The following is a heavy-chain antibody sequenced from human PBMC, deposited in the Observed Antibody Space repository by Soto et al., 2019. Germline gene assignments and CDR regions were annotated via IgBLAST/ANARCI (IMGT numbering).Heavy chain of an antibody. D-gene: IGHD6-6*01. V-gene: IGHV5-10-1*01. CDR2: IDPSDSYT. CDR3: ARHSAEYSSSSYVGY. Sequence: TGESLKISCKGSGYSFTSYWISWVRQMPGKGLEWMGRIDPSDSYTNYSPSFQGHVTISADKSISTAYLQWSSLKASDTAMYYCARHSAEYSSSSYVGYWGQGTLVTVSS. CDR1: GYSFTSYW. J-gene: IGHJ4*02.